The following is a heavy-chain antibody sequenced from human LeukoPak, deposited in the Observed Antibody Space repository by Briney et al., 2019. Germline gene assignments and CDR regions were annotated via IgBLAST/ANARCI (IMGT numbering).Heavy chain of an antibody. J-gene: IGHJ4*02. CDR3: AKDDCGGDCYIGH. CDR2: IWYDGSHK. Sequence: GGSLRLSCGASGFTFNYYSMHWVRQAPGKGLEWVAVIWYDGSHKYYAVSVEGRFTISRDNSKNTLYLQMNSLRAEDTAVYYCAKDDCGGDCYIGHWGQGTLVTVSS. V-gene: IGHV3-33*06. CDR1: GFTFNYYS. D-gene: IGHD2-21*02.